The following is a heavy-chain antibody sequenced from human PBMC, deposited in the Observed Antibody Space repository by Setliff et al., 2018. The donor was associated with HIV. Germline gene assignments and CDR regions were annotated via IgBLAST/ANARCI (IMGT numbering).Heavy chain of an antibody. V-gene: IGHV3-30*02. CDR2: IRYDGSNK. CDR1: GFTFSSYG. CDR3: AKDFGSGSYYPSLFDP. D-gene: IGHD3-10*01. J-gene: IGHJ5*02. Sequence: GGSLRLSCAASGFTFSSYGMHWVRQAPGKGLEWVAFIRYDGSNKYYADSVKGRFTISRDNSKNTLYLQMNSLRAEDTAVYYCAKDFGSGSYYPSLFDPWGQGTLVTVSS.